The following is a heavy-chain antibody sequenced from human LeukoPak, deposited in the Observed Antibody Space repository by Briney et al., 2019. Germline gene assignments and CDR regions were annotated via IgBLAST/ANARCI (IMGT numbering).Heavy chain of an antibody. J-gene: IGHJ5*02. Sequence: SETLSLTCTVSGGSISSYYWSWIRQPPGKGLEWIGYIYYSGSTNYNPSLKSRVTISVDTSKNQFSLKLSSVTAADTAVYYCARSYYDFWSGYCNWFDPWGQGTLVTVSS. CDR3: ARSYYDFWSGYCNWFDP. D-gene: IGHD3-3*01. V-gene: IGHV4-59*01. CDR2: IYYSGST. CDR1: GGSISSYY.